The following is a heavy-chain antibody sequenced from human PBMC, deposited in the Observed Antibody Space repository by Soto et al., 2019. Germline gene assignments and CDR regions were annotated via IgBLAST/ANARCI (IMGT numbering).Heavy chain of an antibody. CDR2: ISSSSSYI. J-gene: IGHJ5*02. Sequence: EVQLVESGGGLVKPGGSLRLSCAASGFTFSSYSMNWVRQAPGKGLEWVSSISSSSSYIYYADSVKGRFTISRDNAKNSLYLQMNSVRAEDTAVYYCARDKGVAAARSYNWFDPWGQGTLVTVSS. V-gene: IGHV3-21*01. D-gene: IGHD6-13*01. CDR1: GFTFSSYS. CDR3: ARDKGVAAARSYNWFDP.